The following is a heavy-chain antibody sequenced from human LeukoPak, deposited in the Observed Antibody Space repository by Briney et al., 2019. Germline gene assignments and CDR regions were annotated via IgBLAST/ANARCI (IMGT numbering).Heavy chain of an antibody. CDR2: IHTSGST. D-gene: IGHD1-14*01. CDR3: ARETRENRYFDL. CDR1: GGSISSYF. V-gene: IGHV4-4*07. J-gene: IGHJ2*01. Sequence: SETLSLTCTVSGGSISSYFWSWIRQPAGKGLEWIGRIHTSGSTNYNSSLKTRVAMSLDTSKNQSSLNLTSVTAADTAVYYCARETRENRYFDLWGRGTPVTVSS.